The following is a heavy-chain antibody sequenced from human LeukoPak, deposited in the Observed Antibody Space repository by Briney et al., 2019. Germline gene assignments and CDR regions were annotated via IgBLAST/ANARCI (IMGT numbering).Heavy chain of an antibody. Sequence: GGSLRLSCAASGFTFDDYAMHWVRQPPGKGLEWVSGISWNSGSIDYADSVKGRFTISRDNAKNSLYLQMNSLRAEDMAFYYYAKDRGSGGDAFDMWGQGTMVSVSS. CDR3: AKDRGSGGDAFDM. V-gene: IGHV3-9*03. J-gene: IGHJ3*02. D-gene: IGHD3-16*01. CDR1: GFTFDDYA. CDR2: ISWNSGSI.